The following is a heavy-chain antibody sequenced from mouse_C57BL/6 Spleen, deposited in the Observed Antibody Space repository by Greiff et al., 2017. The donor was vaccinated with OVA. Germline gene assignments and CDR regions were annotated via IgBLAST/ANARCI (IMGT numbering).Heavy chain of an antibody. CDR3: ASDYGSSYGIDY. J-gene: IGHJ2*01. D-gene: IGHD1-1*01. Sequence: VQLQQSGPELVKPGASVTISCKASGYAFSSSWMNWVKQRPGKGLEWIGRIYPGDGDTNYNGKFKGKATLTADKSSSTAYMQLSSLTSEDSAVYFCASDYGSSYGIDYWGQGTTLTVSS. V-gene: IGHV1-82*01. CDR2: IYPGDGDT. CDR1: GYAFSSSW.